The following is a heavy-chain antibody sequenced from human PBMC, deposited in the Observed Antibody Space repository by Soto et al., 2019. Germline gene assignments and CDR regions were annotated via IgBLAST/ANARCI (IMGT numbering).Heavy chain of an antibody. CDR3: TSEAYDFWSGYSRAFDY. CDR1: GFTFSGSA. J-gene: IGHJ4*02. Sequence: GGSLRLSCAASGFTFSGSAMHWVRQASGKGLEWVGRIRSKANSYATAYAASVKGRFTISRDDSKNTAYLQMNSLKTEDTAVYYCTSEAYDFWSGYSRAFDYWGQGTLVTVSS. CDR2: IRSKANSYAT. D-gene: IGHD3-3*01. V-gene: IGHV3-73*01.